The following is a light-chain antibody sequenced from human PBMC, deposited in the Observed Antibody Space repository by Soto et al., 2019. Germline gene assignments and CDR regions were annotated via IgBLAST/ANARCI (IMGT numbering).Light chain of an antibody. CDR3: QQRSNWPIT. Sequence: EIVLTQSPGTLSLSPGERATLSCRASQSFSSYLACYQQKPGQAPRLLIYDASSRATGIPARFSGSGSGTDFTLTISSLEPEDFAVYYCQQRSNWPITFGQGTRLEI. V-gene: IGKV3-11*01. CDR2: DAS. J-gene: IGKJ5*01. CDR1: QSFSSY.